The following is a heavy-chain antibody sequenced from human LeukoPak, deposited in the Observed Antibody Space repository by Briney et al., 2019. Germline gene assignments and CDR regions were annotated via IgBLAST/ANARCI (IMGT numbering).Heavy chain of an antibody. J-gene: IGHJ4*02. CDR2: INPSGGST. D-gene: IGHD3-22*01. V-gene: IGHV1-46*01. CDR3: AKDFSVYYYDSRVLDY. Sequence: ASVKVSCKASGYTFTSYYMHWVRQAPGQGLEWMGIINPSGGSTSYAQKFQGRVTMTRDMSTSTVYMELSSLRVEDTAVYYRAKDFSVYYYDSRVLDYWGQGTLVTVSS. CDR1: GYTFTSYY.